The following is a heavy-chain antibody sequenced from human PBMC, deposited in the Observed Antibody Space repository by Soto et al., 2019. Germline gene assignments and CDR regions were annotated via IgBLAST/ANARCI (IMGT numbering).Heavy chain of an antibody. CDR3: AMVDVYVTPSPQDV. J-gene: IGHJ6*02. V-gene: IGHV1-18*01. CDR2: INTYNGKT. Sequence: QVQLVQSGAEVKNPGASVKVSCKASGYTFTRYGIGWARQAPGQGLEWMGWINTYNGKTNYAQNVHGRVTLTTDTSTSTAYMELRSLRSNDTAIYYCAMVDVYVTPSPQDVWGQVTTVIVSS. CDR1: GYTFTRYG. D-gene: IGHD3-16*01.